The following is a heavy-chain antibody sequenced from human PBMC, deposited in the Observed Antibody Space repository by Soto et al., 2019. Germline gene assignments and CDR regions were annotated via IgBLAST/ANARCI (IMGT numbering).Heavy chain of an antibody. V-gene: IGHV3-66*01. CDR2: IYSNGNT. J-gene: IGHJ6*02. D-gene: IGHD2-15*01. Sequence: EVQLVESGGGLVQPGASLRLSCAASGLTVISNYMSWVRQAPGKGLEWVSVIYSNGNTYYADSVKGRFTISRDNSKNTGYLQMNSLRAEDTAVYYCAREQPPALYFGMDVWGQGTAVTVSS. CDR3: AREQPPALYFGMDV. CDR1: GLTVISNY.